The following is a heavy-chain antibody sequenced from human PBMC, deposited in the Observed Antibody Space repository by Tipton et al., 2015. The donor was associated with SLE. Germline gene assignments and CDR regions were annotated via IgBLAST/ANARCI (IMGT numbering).Heavy chain of an antibody. J-gene: IGHJ2*01. CDR2: IYTSGNT. CDR3: ARGSDGEYVRYFDV. D-gene: IGHD4-17*01. V-gene: IGHV4-4*07. Sequence: TLSLTCTVSGDSITGYYWNWIRQSAGKGLEWIGRIYTSGNTNYHPSLKSRVTMSVDTSKNKIFLKVTSMTAADTAVYYCARGSDGEYVRYFDVWGPGTLVTVSS. CDR1: GDSITGYY.